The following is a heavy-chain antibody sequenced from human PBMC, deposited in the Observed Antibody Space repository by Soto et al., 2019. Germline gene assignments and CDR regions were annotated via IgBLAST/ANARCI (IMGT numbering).Heavy chain of an antibody. CDR1: GGTFSSYA. Sequence: QVQLVQSGAEVKTPGSSVKVSCKASGGTFSSYAISWVRQAPGQGLEWMGGIIPIFGTANYEKKFQGRVTITADKSTSTAYMELSSLRSEETAVYDCARVGERVYARWFDPWGQGTLVTVSS. D-gene: IGHD2-8*01. CDR2: IIPIFGTA. J-gene: IGHJ5*02. CDR3: ARVGERVYARWFDP. V-gene: IGHV1-69*06.